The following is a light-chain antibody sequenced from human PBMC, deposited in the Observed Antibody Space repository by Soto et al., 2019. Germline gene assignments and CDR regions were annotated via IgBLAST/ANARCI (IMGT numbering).Light chain of an antibody. CDR1: SSDVGGYNY. J-gene: IGLJ1*01. V-gene: IGLV2-8*02. CDR3: CSYAGSPYV. Sequence: QSVLTQPPSASRSPGQSVTISCTGTSSDVGGYNYVSWYQQHPGKAPKLIIYEVNKRPSGVPDRFSGSKSGNTASLTVSGLQAEDEADYYCCSYAGSPYVFGTGTKLTV. CDR2: EVN.